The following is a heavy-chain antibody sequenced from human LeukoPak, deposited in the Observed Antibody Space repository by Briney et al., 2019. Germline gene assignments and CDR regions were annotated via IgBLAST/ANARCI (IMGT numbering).Heavy chain of an antibody. J-gene: IGHJ3*02. CDR2: ISSSSSYI. Sequence: PGGSLRLSCAASGFVFSSYGMHWVRQAPGKGLEWVSSISSSSSYIYYADSVKGRFTISRDNAKNSLYLQMNSLRAEDTAVYYCARAKSSGWYGGAFDIWGQGTMVTVSS. CDR1: GFVFSSYG. CDR3: ARAKSSGWYGGAFDI. V-gene: IGHV3-21*01. D-gene: IGHD6-19*01.